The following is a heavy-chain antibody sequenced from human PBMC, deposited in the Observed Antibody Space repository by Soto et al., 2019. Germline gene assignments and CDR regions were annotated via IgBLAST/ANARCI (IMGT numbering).Heavy chain of an antibody. CDR2: IYHSGST. CDR1: GGSISSGGYS. CDR3: ARAPHGETVTNWSAP. J-gene: IGHJ5*02. Sequence: QLQLQESGSGLVKPSQTLSLTCAVSGGSISSGGYSWSWIRQPPGKGLEWIGYIYHSGSTYYNPSLKSRVTISVARSKNQFSLKLSSVTAAATAVYYCARAPHGETVTNWSAPWGQGTLVTVSS. V-gene: IGHV4-30-2*01. D-gene: IGHD4-17*01.